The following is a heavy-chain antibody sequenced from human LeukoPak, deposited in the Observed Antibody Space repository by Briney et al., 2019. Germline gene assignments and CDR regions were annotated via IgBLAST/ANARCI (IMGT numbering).Heavy chain of an antibody. J-gene: IGHJ6*03. D-gene: IGHD2-2*02. CDR3: ARHGYRLGFGGARYCSSTSCYTRTKYYYYYYMDV. CDR1: GGSFSGYY. Sequence: PSETLSLTCAVYGGSFSGYYWSWIRQPPGKGLEWIGEINHSGSTNYNPSLKSRVTISVDTSKNQFSLKLSSVTAADTAVYYCARHGYRLGFGGARYCSSTSCYTRTKYYYYYYMDVWGKGTTVTVSS. CDR2: INHSGST. V-gene: IGHV4-34*01.